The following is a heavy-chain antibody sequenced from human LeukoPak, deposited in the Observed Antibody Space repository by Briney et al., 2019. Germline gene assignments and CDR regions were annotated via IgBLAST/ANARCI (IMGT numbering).Heavy chain of an antibody. J-gene: IGHJ4*02. CDR2: ISGSGGST. Sequence: GGSLRLSCAASGFTFSSYAMSWVRQAPGKGLEWVSAISGSGGSTYYADSVKGRFTISRDNSKNTLYLQMNSLRAEDTAVYYCAIPTYSGSYGGVYWGQGTLVTVSS. CDR1: GFTFSSYA. CDR3: AIPTYSGSYGGVY. V-gene: IGHV3-23*01. D-gene: IGHD1-26*01.